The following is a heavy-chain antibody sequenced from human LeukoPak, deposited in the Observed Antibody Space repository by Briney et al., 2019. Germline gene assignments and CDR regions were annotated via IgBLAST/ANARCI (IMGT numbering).Heavy chain of an antibody. J-gene: IGHJ6*03. CDR3: ARAAGHNYYYYMDV. CDR2: IKQDGSEK. D-gene: IGHD2-21*01. V-gene: IGHV3-7*01. CDR1: GFTFSMYW. Sequence: PGGSLRLSCAASGFTFSMYWMSWVRQAPGKGLEWVANIKQDGSEKYYVDSVKGRFTISRDNAKNSLYLQMNSLRAEDTAVYYCARAAGHNYYYYMDVWGKGTTVTVSS.